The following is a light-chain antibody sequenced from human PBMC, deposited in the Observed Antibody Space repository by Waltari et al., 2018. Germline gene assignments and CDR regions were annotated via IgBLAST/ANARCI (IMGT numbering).Light chain of an antibody. CDR1: QGIYTY. CDR2: GAT. CDR3: LQLNIYPYT. Sequence: DIQLTQSPSFLSASVGDRVTITCRATQGIYTYLAWFQQQPGKDTQFLIYGATSLQGGVPSRFSGSGSGTEFTLTVSILQPEDFATYYCLQLNIYPYTFGQGTKLDIK. V-gene: IGKV1-9*01. J-gene: IGKJ2*01.